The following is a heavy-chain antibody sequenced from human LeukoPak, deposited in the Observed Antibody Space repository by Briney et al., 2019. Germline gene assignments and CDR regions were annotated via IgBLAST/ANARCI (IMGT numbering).Heavy chain of an antibody. V-gene: IGHV3-21*01. Sequence: GSLRLSFAASGFPFSSYSMDWVRPAPGKGREWVSSIISSSSYIYYSDSVKGRFTISRDNAKNSLYLQMNRLRADDTAVYYCARDSRYCSSTSCYDWFDPWGQGTLVTVSS. CDR3: ARDSRYCSSTSCYDWFDP. D-gene: IGHD2-2*01. J-gene: IGHJ5*02. CDR1: GFPFSSYS. CDR2: IISSSSYI.